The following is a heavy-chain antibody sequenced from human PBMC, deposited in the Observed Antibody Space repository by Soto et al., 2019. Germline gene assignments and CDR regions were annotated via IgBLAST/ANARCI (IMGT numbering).Heavy chain of an antibody. V-gene: IGHV3-48*01. CDR3: ARDTPPVLRYFDWGFDY. Sequence: VQLVESGGGLVQPGGSLRLSCAASGFTFSSYSMNWVRQAPGKGLEWVSYISSSSSTIYYADSVKGRFTISRDNAKTSLYLQMNSLRAEDTAVYYCARDTPPVLRYFDWGFDYWGQGTLVTVSS. CDR1: GFTFSSYS. CDR2: ISSSSSTI. J-gene: IGHJ4*02. D-gene: IGHD3-9*01.